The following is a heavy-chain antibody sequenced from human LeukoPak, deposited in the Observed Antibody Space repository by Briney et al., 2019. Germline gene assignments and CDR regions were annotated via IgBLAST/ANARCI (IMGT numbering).Heavy chain of an antibody. CDR1: GGSIYSTTFY. V-gene: IGHV4-39*01. Sequence: PSETLSLTCTVSGGSIYSTTFYWGWIRQPPGKGLEWIGSMYYDGSTYHNPSLKSRVTISVDTSNNQFSLKLTSVTAADTAVYYCAGYHWNYGVVYWGQGTLVTVSS. J-gene: IGHJ4*02. CDR2: MYYDGST. CDR3: AGYHWNYGVVY. D-gene: IGHD1-7*01.